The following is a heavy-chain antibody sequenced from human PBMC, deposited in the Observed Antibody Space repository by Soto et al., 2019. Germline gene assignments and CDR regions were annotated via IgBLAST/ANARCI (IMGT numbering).Heavy chain of an antibody. J-gene: IGHJ6*02. CDR3: ARENKTFPHYYYYYGMDV. D-gene: IGHD3-16*01. Sequence: SVKVSCKASGGTFSSYAISWVRQAPGQGLEWMGGIIPIFGTANYAQKFQGRVTITADESTSTAYMELSSLRSEDTAVYYCARENKTFPHYYYYYGMDVWGQGTTVTVSS. V-gene: IGHV1-69*13. CDR2: IIPIFGTA. CDR1: GGTFSSYA.